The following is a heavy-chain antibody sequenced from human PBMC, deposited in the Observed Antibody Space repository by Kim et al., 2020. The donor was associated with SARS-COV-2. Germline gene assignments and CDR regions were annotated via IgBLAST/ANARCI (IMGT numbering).Heavy chain of an antibody. J-gene: IGHJ4*02. V-gene: IGHV1-3*01. D-gene: IGHD1-1*01. CDR3: ARDGTTRNGGYYFDY. Sequence: QNCQGRVTITRDASASTAYMELSSLRSEDTAVYYCARDGTTRNGGYYFDYWGQGALVTVSS.